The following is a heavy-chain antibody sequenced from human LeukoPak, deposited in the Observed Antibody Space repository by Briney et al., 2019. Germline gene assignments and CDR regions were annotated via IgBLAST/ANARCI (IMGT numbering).Heavy chain of an antibody. D-gene: IGHD3-10*01. CDR2: IYTSGST. Sequence: SETLSLTCTVSGGSISSGSYYWSWIRQPAGKGLEWIGRIYTSGSTNYNPSLKSRVTISVDTSNNQFSLKLSSVTAADTAVYYCARESVLLSFDEFPGGMDVWGQGTTVTVSS. CDR1: GGSISSGSYY. CDR3: ARESVLLSFDEFPGGMDV. J-gene: IGHJ6*02. V-gene: IGHV4-61*02.